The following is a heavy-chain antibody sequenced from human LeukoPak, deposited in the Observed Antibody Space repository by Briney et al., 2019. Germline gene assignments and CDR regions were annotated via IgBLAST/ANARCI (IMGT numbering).Heavy chain of an antibody. Sequence: PETLSLTCAVYGGSFSGYSWTWIRQPPGKGLEWIGEIDRSGSTNYNPALKSRLTISVDTSKNQFSLRLTSVTAADTAVYYGARGSATGLAYWGQGTLVTVSS. D-gene: IGHD1-1*01. J-gene: IGHJ4*02. CDR1: GGSFSGYS. CDR3: ARGSATGLAY. V-gene: IGHV4-34*01. CDR2: IDRSGST.